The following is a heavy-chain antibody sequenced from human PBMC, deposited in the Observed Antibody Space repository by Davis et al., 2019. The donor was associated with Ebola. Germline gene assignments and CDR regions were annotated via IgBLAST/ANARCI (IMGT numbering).Heavy chain of an antibody. CDR1: GFTFSGSA. CDR2: IRSKANSYAT. V-gene: IGHV3-73*01. Sequence: GGSLRLSCAASGFTFSGSAMHWVRQASGKGLEWVGRIRSKANSYATAYAASVKGRFTISRDDSKNTAYLQMNSLKTEDTAVYYCTYGGTTMRYYYYGMDVWDQGTTVTVSS. D-gene: IGHD4-23*01. CDR3: TYGGTTMRYYYYGMDV. J-gene: IGHJ6*02.